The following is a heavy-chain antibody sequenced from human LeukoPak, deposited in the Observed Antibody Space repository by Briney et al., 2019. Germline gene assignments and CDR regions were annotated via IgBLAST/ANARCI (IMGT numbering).Heavy chain of an antibody. Sequence: GGSLRLSCAASGFTFSSFSMNWVRQAPGKGLEWVSYIRTSGTNTDYTGSVKGRFTISRDNAKNSLYLQMNSLRAEDTAVYYCARGRAAPIYYWGQGTLVTVSS. D-gene: IGHD6-13*01. CDR1: GFTFSSFS. CDR3: ARGRAAPIYY. CDR2: IRTSGTNT. V-gene: IGHV3-48*04. J-gene: IGHJ4*02.